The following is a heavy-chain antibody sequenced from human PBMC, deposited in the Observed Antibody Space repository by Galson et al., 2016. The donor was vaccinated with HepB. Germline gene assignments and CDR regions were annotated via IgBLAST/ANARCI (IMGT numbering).Heavy chain of an antibody. Sequence: SVKVSCKASGGTFSDSAINWVRQAPGQGLEWMRRIIPMLDTANYAQKFQGRVTISADKSTSTAYMQLSSLKSEDTAVYYCASAFLGEYCSVASCSGAYWGLGTLVTVSS. CDR1: GGTFSDSA. J-gene: IGHJ4*02. V-gene: IGHV1-69*04. D-gene: IGHD2-15*01. CDR3: ASAFLGEYCSVASCSGAY. CDR2: IIPMLDTA.